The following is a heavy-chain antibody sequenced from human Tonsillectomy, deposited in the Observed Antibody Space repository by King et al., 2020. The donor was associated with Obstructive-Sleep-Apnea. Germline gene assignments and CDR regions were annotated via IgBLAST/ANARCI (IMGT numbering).Heavy chain of an antibody. CDR1: GLSVSANY. CDR2: IYSGGST. D-gene: IGHD3-16*01. Sequence: VQLLESGGGLVQPGGSLRLSCAASGLSVSANYMSWVRQAPGKGLEWVSLIYSGGSTYYADSVKGRFNISRDNSKNTLYLQMSSLRAEDTAVYYCAREWGAYYYYYYGMDVWGQGTTVTVSS. CDR3: AREWGAYYYYYYGMDV. V-gene: IGHV3-66*01. J-gene: IGHJ6*02.